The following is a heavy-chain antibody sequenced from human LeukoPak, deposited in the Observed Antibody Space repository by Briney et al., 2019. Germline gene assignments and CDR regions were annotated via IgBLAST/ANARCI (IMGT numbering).Heavy chain of an antibody. CDR3: ARRQFNWGSAFDI. V-gene: IGHV4-61*02. Sequence: SETLSLTCTVSGGSINSGSYYWSWIRQPAGKGLEWIGRIYTSASTNYNPSLKSRVTISVDTSKNQFSLKLSSVTAADTAVYYCARRQFNWGSAFDIWGQGTMVTVSS. CDR1: GGSINSGSYY. CDR2: IYTSAST. D-gene: IGHD7-27*01. J-gene: IGHJ3*02.